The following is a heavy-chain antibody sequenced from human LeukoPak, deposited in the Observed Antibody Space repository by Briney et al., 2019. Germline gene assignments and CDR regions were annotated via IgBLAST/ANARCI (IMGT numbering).Heavy chain of an antibody. J-gene: IGHJ5*02. Sequence: ASVKVSCKASGYTFTSYYMHWVRQAPGQGLEWMGIINPSGGSTSYAQKFQGRVTMTRDTSTSTVYMELSSLRSEDTAVYYCARWGCSSTSCHPGRSWFDPWGQGTLVTVSS. CDR2: INPSGGST. V-gene: IGHV1-46*01. CDR3: ARWGCSSTSCHPGRSWFDP. CDR1: GYTFTSYY. D-gene: IGHD2-2*01.